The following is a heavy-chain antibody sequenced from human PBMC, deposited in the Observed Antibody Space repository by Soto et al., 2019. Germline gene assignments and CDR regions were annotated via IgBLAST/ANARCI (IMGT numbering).Heavy chain of an antibody. J-gene: IGHJ6*03. D-gene: IGHD4-4*01. Sequence: SETLSLTCTVSGGSISSYYWSWIRQPPGKGLEWIGYIYYSGSTNYNPSLKSRVTISVYTSKNQFSLKLSSVTAADTAVYYCATCPGLGGVTTSLDFYYYMDVWGKGTTVTVSS. CDR1: GGSISSYY. V-gene: IGHV4-59*01. CDR2: IYYSGST. CDR3: ATCPGLGGVTTSLDFYYYMDV.